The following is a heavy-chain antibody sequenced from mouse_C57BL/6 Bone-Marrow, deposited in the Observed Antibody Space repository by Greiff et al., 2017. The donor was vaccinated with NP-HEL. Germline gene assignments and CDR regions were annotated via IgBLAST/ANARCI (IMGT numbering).Heavy chain of an antibody. D-gene: IGHD1-1*01. CDR1: GYTFTGYW. J-gene: IGHJ4*01. CDR3: VSIYYYGSSYVPYAMDY. CDR2: ILPGSGST. Sequence: QVQLQQSGAELMKPGASVKLSCKATGYTFTGYWIEWVKQRPGHGLEWIGEILPGSGSTNYNEKFKGKATFTADTSSNTAYMQLSSLTTEDSAIYYCVSIYYYGSSYVPYAMDYWGQGTSVTVSS. V-gene: IGHV1-9*01.